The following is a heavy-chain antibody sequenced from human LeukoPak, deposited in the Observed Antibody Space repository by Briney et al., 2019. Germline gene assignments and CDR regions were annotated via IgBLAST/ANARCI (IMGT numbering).Heavy chain of an antibody. Sequence: GGSLRLSCAASGFTFDDYAMHWVRQAPGQGLEWVSGISWNSGSIGYADPVKGRFTISRDNAKNSLYLQMNSLRAEDTALYYCATDMVAVDTAMVVGFDYWGQGTLVTVSS. V-gene: IGHV3-9*01. CDR1: GFTFDDYA. CDR2: ISWNSGSI. J-gene: IGHJ4*02. D-gene: IGHD5-18*01. CDR3: ATDMVAVDTAMVVGFDY.